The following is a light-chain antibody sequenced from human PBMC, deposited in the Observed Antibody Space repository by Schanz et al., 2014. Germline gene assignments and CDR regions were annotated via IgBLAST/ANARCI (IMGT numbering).Light chain of an antibody. CDR2: DAS. J-gene: IGKJ1*01. CDR1: QSISSW. Sequence: DIQMTQFPSTLSASVGDRVTITCRASQSISSWLAWYQQKPGKAPKLLIYDASSLESGVPSRFSGSRSGTEFTLTISSLQPDDFATYYCQQYNSYSGTFGQGTKVEIK. V-gene: IGKV1-5*01. CDR3: QQYNSYSGT.